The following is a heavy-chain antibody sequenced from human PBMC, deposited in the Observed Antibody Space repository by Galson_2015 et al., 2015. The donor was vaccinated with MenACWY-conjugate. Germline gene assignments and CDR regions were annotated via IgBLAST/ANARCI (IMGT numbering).Heavy chain of an antibody. CDR1: GYRFINYW. V-gene: IGHV5-51*01. Sequence: QSGAEVTKPGESLKISCKGSGYRFINYWIGWVRQMPGKGLQWMGLIDPVNSNVRYSPSFQGQVTISADESISTAYLQWSSLKASDTAMYYCAREGRHVGSYSDLDYWGQGTLVAVSS. CDR2: IDPVNSNV. D-gene: IGHD1-26*01. CDR3: AREGRHVGSYSDLDY. J-gene: IGHJ4*02.